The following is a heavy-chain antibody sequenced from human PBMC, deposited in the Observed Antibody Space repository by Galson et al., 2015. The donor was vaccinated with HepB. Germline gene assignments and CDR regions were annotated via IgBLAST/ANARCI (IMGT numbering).Heavy chain of an antibody. Sequence: SLRLSCAASGFTFSGSAMHWVRQASGRGLEWVGRIGSKANSYATAYAASVKGRFTISRDDAKNTAYMQMNSLKTEDTAVYYCTRLGDLSGYSSVWGQGTLVTVSS. CDR3: TRLGDLSGYSSV. D-gene: IGHD6-25*01. J-gene: IGHJ4*02. CDR2: IGSKANSYAT. V-gene: IGHV3-73*01. CDR1: GFTFSGSA.